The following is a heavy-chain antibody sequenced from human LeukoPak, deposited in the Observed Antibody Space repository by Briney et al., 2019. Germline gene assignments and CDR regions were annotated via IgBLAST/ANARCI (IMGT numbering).Heavy chain of an antibody. CDR2: MNPNSGNT. V-gene: IGHV1-8*03. CDR3: ARVHYDILTGSANWFDP. D-gene: IGHD3-9*01. J-gene: IGHJ5*02. Sequence: ASVKVSCKASGYTFTSYDINWVRQATGQGLEWMGWMNPNSGNTGYAQKFQGRVTITRNTSISTAYMELSSLRSDDTAVYYCARVHYDILTGSANWFDPWGQGTLVTVSS. CDR1: GYTFTSYD.